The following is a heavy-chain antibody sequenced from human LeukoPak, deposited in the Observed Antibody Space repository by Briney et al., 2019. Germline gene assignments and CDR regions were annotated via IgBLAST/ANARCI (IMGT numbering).Heavy chain of an antibody. D-gene: IGHD2-21*02. Sequence: GGSLRLSCAASGFTVTGNYLRWVRQAPGKGLEWVSVIYSGGSTYYADSVKGRFTISRDNSKNTLYLQMNSLRAEDTAVYYCARAARVVVTATLQYCLAYWAQGPLVTVSS. V-gene: IGHV3-53*01. CDR3: ARAARVVVTATLQYCLAY. J-gene: IGHJ4*02. CDR2: IYSGGST. CDR1: GFTVTGNY.